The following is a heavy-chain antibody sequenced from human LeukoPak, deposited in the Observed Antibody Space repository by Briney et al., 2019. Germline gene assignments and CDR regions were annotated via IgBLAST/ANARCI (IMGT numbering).Heavy chain of an antibody. V-gene: IGHV4-34*01. CDR1: GGSFSGYY. D-gene: IGHD4-17*01. J-gene: IGHJ6*03. CDR2: INHSGST. CDR3: AIRPKYYYYYYMDV. Sequence: PSETLSLTCAVYGGSFSGYYWSWIRQPPGKGLEWIGEINHSGSTNYNPSLKSRVTISVDTSKNQFSLKLSSVTAADTAVYYCAIRPKYYYYYYMDVWGKWTTDTVS.